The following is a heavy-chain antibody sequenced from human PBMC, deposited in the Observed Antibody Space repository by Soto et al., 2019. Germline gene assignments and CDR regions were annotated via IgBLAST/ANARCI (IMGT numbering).Heavy chain of an antibody. D-gene: IGHD3-16*02. CDR3: AGDYVWGSYPLH. CDR1: GGSISSSSYY. Sequence: QLQLQESGPGLVKPSETLSLTCTVSGGSISSSSYYWGWIRQPPGKGLEWIGSIYYSGSTYYNPSLKSRVNISVATSKNQFSLKLSSVTAADTAVYYCAGDYVWGSYPLHWGQGTLVTVSS. V-gene: IGHV4-39*01. J-gene: IGHJ4*02. CDR2: IYYSGST.